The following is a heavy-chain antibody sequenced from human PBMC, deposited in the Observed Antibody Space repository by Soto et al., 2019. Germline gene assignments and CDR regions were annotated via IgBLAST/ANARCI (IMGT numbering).Heavy chain of an antibody. CDR1: GFSFSRYY. D-gene: IGHD3-3*01. Sequence: PGGSGRLSCAACGFSFSRYYMTWVRQSPGKGVEGVAHIKQDGSERYYVDSVKGRFTISREQDKNSLFLQMNSLRPEDTAVYYFERYWSIRISGFVRRYGKDVWVQGTAVTV. J-gene: IGHJ6*02. CDR3: ERYWSIRISGFVRRYGKDV. V-gene: IGHV3-7*03. CDR2: IKQDGSER.